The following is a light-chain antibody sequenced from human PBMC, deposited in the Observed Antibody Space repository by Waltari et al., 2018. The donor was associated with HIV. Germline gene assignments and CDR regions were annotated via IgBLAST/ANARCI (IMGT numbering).Light chain of an antibody. CDR2: GTS. V-gene: IGKV3-20*01. CDR3: HQYIGSPRT. Sequence: DIALTQSPGTLSLSPGERATLSCRSSQTISSTYLAWYQQKPGQAPRLRISGTSSRASGSPDRCSGSGSGTDFTLTISSLEPEDCAVYYCHQYIGSPRTFGQGTKVELK. J-gene: IGKJ1*01. CDR1: QTISSTY.